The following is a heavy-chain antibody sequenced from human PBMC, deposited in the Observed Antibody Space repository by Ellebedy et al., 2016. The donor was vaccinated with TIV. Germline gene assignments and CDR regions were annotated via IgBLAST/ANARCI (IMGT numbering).Heavy chain of an antibody. Sequence: GESLKISCAASGVTVSSNYMSWVRQAQGKGLEWVSLIYSGRSTYYADSVKGRFTVSRDNSKNTLYLQMNSLRAEDTAVYYCASRPGIEAGPLDYWGQGTLVTVSS. CDR3: ASRPGIEAGPLDY. J-gene: IGHJ4*02. D-gene: IGHD6-13*01. CDR2: IYSGRST. CDR1: GVTVSSNY. V-gene: IGHV3-53*01.